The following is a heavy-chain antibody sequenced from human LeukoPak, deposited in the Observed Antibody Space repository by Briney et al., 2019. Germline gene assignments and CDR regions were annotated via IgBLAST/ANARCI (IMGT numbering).Heavy chain of an antibody. D-gene: IGHD5-24*01. CDR1: GFTFSDYY. Sequence: GSLRLSCAASGFTFSDYYMSWIRQPPGKGLEWIGSIYYSGSTYYNPSLKSRVTISVDTSKNQFSLKLSSVTAADTAVYYCARSPMATMGFDYWGQGTLVTVSS. CDR3: ARSPMATMGFDY. J-gene: IGHJ4*02. CDR2: IYYSGST. V-gene: IGHV4-38-2*01.